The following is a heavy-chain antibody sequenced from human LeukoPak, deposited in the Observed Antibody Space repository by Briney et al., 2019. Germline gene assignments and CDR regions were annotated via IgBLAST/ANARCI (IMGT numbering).Heavy chain of an antibody. Sequence: PSETLSLTCTVSGTSISAYCWTWIRQPPGEGLQWIGYIHPSGSSNYNPSLKSRVTISIDTSENQSSLKLTSVTAADTAVYYCVRSGGDYYLDYFDYWGQGTLVTVSS. CDR1: GTSISAYC. D-gene: IGHD2-21*02. CDR2: IHPSGSS. J-gene: IGHJ4*02. CDR3: VRSGGDYYLDYFDY. V-gene: IGHV4-4*09.